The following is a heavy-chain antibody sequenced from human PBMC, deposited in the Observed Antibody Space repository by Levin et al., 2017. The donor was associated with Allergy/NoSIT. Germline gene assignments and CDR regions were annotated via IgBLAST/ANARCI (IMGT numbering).Heavy chain of an antibody. V-gene: IGHV3-23*01. D-gene: IGHD3-22*01. Sequence: GESLKISCAASGFTFSSYAMSWVRQAPGKGLEWVSAISGSGGSTYYADSVKGRFTISRDNSKNTLYLQMNSLRAEDTAVYYCAKGLDYGMDVWGQGTTVTVSS. CDR3: AKGLDYGMDV. CDR1: GFTFSSYA. J-gene: IGHJ6*02. CDR2: ISGSGGST.